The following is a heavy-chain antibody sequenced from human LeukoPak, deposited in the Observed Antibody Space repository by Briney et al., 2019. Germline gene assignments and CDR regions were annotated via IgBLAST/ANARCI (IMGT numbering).Heavy chain of an antibody. D-gene: IGHD3-10*01. CDR3: ARGDYYGSPKVVAA. CDR2: INPNSGDT. J-gene: IGHJ5*02. Sequence: GASVKVSCKASGGTFNSYAISWVRQAPGQGLEWMGWINPNSGDTNYAQKFQDRVTMTRDTSISTAYIELNLLRSDDTAVYYCARGDYYGSPKVVAAWGQGTLVTVSS. CDR1: GGTFNSYA. V-gene: IGHV1-2*02.